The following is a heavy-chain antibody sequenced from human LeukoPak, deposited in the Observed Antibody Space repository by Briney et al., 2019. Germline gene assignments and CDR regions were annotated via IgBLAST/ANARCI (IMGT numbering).Heavy chain of an antibody. CDR3: ARSPEYGSYYYYGMDV. V-gene: IGHV4-61*01. CDR2: IYHGGST. J-gene: IGHJ6*02. D-gene: IGHD2/OR15-2a*01. Sequence: PSETLSLTCSVSGGSVSSDSYFWNWVRQPPGKGLEWIGEIYHGGSTNYNPSLKSRVTISVDKSKNQFSLKLSSVTAADTAVYYCARSPEYGSYYYYGMDVWGQGTTVTVSS. CDR1: GGSVSSDSYF.